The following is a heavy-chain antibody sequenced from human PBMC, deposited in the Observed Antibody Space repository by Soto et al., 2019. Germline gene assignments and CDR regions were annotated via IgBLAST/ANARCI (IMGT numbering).Heavy chain of an antibody. CDR3: AREETAWPLAYGLDV. CDR1: GFTFSSYS. J-gene: IGHJ6*02. CDR2: ITRNSDI. Sequence: KSGGSLRLSCAASGFTFSSYSMHWVRQAPGKGLEWVSAITRNSDIYYADSVKGRFTISIDNAQNSVSLQMDSLRAEDTAVYYCAREETAWPLAYGLDVWGQGTTVTVSS. D-gene: IGHD2-21*02. V-gene: IGHV3-21*01.